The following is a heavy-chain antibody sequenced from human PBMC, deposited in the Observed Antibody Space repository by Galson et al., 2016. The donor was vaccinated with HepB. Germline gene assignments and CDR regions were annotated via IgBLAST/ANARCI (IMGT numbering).Heavy chain of an antibody. CDR3: RRPRGDSGWPTFFDN. D-gene: IGHD5-12*01. J-gene: IGHJ4*02. CDR2: ISSDGTST. V-gene: IGHV3-48*01. Sequence: SLRLSCAASGFTFSNYWMTWVRQAPGKGLEWVSHISSDGTSTQYADSEKGRFPISRDNAKNSLYLQMASLRIEDTAVYYCRRPRGDSGWPTFFDNWGQGTLVTVSS. CDR1: GFTFSNYW.